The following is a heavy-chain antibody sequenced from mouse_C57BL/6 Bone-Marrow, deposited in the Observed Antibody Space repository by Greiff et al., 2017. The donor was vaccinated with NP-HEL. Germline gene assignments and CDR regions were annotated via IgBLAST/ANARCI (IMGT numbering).Heavy chain of an antibody. J-gene: IGHJ2*01. D-gene: IGHD1-1*01. Sequence: QVHVKQPGAELVKPGASVKLSCKASGYTFTSYWMHWVKQRPGRGFEWIGRIDPNSGGTKYHEKFKSKATLTVDKPSSTAYMQRSSLTSECAAVYYYASLRYYCDYWGQGTTLTVSS. V-gene: IGHV1-72*01. CDR2: IDPNSGGT. CDR1: GYTFTSYW. CDR3: ASLRYYCDY.